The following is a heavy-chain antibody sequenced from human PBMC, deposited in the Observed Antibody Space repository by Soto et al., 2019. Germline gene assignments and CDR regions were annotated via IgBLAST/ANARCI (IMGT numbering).Heavy chain of an antibody. J-gene: IGHJ4*02. D-gene: IGHD6-19*01. Sequence: PETLSLTCTVSGGSISSSSYYWGWIRQPPGKGLEWIGRIYHSGSTYYNPSLKSRVTISVDTSKNQFSLKLSSVTAADTAVYYCARASGWYGKHFDYWGQGTLVTVSS. CDR2: IYHSGST. CDR3: ARASGWYGKHFDY. V-gene: IGHV4-39*07. CDR1: GGSISSSSYY.